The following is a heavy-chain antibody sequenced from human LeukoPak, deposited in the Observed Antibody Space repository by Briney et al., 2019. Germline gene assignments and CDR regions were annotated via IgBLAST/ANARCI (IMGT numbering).Heavy chain of an antibody. CDR2: INPHSGGT. CDR3: ARDPGRDYDILTSYRDSFWFDP. Sequence: ASVKVSCKASGYTFTGYYIHWVRQAPGQGLEWMGWINPHSGGTNYAQKFQGGVTMTRDTSISTAYMELSRLRSDDTAVYYCARDPGRDYDILTSYRDSFWFDPWGQGTLVTVSS. CDR1: GYTFTGYY. D-gene: IGHD3-9*01. V-gene: IGHV1-2*02. J-gene: IGHJ5*02.